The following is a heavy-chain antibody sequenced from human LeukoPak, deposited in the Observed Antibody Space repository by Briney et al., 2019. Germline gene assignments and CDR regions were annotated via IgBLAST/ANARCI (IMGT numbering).Heavy chain of an antibody. V-gene: IGHV3-23*01. Sequence: GGSLRLSCAASGSTLSSYAMSWVRQAPGKGLEWVSAISGSGGSTYYADSVKGRFTISRDNSKNTLYLQMNSLRAEDTAVYYCAKDRVSVYYYDSSGYYYFDYWGQGTLVTVSS. D-gene: IGHD3-22*01. J-gene: IGHJ4*02. CDR1: GSTLSSYA. CDR3: AKDRVSVYYYDSSGYYYFDY. CDR2: ISGSGGST.